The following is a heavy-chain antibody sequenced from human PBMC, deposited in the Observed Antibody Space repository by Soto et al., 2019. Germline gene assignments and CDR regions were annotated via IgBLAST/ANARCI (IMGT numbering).Heavy chain of an antibody. J-gene: IGHJ4*02. D-gene: IGHD2-2*01. CDR3: ARLIHCKTTSCYFDY. CDR2: VYYSGTT. Sequence: PSETLSLTCAVSGGSISSGGYSWNWIRQPPGKGLEWIGSVYYSGTTYYNPSLKSRVTISGDTSKNQFSLKLSSVTAADTAVFYCARLIHCKTTSCYFDYWGQGTLVTVSS. CDR1: GGSISSGGYS. V-gene: IGHV4-39*01.